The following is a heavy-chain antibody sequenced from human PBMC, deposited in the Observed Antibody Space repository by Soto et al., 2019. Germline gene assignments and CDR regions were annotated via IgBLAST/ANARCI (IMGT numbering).Heavy chain of an antibody. CDR2: INESGST. J-gene: IGHJ4*02. CDR1: GQSFSGHY. Sequence: QVQLQQWGAGLVKPSETLSLSCAVYGQSFSGHYWAWIRQPPGKGLEWIGEINESGSTYYNPSLKSRVPISTDTSKNQFSLKLSSVSAADTAAYFCARGSGIVALPGELEDVKYDYWGQGTLVNVSS. V-gene: IGHV4-34*01. CDR3: ARGSGIVALPGELEDVKYDY. D-gene: IGHD1-1*01.